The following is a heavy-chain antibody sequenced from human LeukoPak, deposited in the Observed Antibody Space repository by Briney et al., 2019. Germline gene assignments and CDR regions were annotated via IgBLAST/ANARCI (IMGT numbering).Heavy chain of an antibody. CDR3: ARDLGLWSLDGAFDI. V-gene: IGHV4-4*02. Sequence: SETLSLTCAVSGVSISSNNWWNWVRQPPGKGLEWIGEIYHSGSSNYNPSLKSRVTISVDKSKNQLSLKLSSVTAADTAVYYCARDLGLWSLDGAFDIWGQGTVVTVSS. D-gene: IGHD4/OR15-4a*01. CDR1: GVSISSNNW. J-gene: IGHJ3*02. CDR2: IYHSGSS.